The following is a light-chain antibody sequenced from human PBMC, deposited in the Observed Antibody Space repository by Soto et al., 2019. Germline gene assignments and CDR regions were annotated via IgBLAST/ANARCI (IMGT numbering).Light chain of an antibody. V-gene: IGKV3-20*01. CDR2: DAS. CDR1: QSVSSNY. J-gene: IGKJ1*01. CDR3: QQYGRSPT. Sequence: IVLTQSPDTLCLPPGERATLSCRASQSVSSNYLAWYQQKLGQAPRLLIYDASRRATGIPDRFSGSGSGTDFTLTISRLEPEDFVVYYCQQYGRSPTFGQGTKVDIK.